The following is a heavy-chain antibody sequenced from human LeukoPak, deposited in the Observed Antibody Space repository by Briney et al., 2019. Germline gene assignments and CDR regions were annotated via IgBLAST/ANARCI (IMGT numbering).Heavy chain of an antibody. CDR2: IYYSGST. D-gene: IGHD3-22*01. Sequence: SETLSLTCTVSGGSISSYYWSWIRQPPVKGLEWIGYIYYSGSTNYNPSLKSRVTISVDTSKNQFSLKLSSVTAADTAVYYCASHYYDSSGYSDYWGQGTLVTVSS. V-gene: IGHV4-59*08. CDR1: GGSISSYY. J-gene: IGHJ4*02. CDR3: ASHYYDSSGYSDY.